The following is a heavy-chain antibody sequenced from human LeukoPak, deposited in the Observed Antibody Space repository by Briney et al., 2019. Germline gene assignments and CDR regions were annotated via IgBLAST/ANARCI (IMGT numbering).Heavy chain of an antibody. CDR3: ARVTGYMIEDYFDY. CDR2: IYYSGST. D-gene: IGHD3-22*01. J-gene: IGHJ4*02. CDR1: GGSISSYY. Sequence: PSETLSLTCTVSGGSISSYYWSWIRQPPGKGLEWIGYIYYSGSTNYNPSLKSRVTISVDSSKNQFSLKLSSVTAADTAVYYCARVTGYMIEDYFDYWGQGTLVTVSS. V-gene: IGHV4-59*01.